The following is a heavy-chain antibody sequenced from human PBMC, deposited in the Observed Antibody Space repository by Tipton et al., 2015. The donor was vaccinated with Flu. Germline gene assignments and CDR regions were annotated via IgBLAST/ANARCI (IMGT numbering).Heavy chain of an antibody. CDR3: MRDLRGRDS. Sequence: GLVKPSETLSLTCTVSGGSITNSNYYWGWIRQPPGKGLEWIGSIYYSGNTFYNPSLKSRVTISVDTSKNEFSLKLSSVTAADTAVYYCMRDLRGRDSWGQGTLVTVSS. V-gene: IGHV4-39*07. J-gene: IGHJ4*02. CDR2: IYYSGNT. CDR1: GGSITNSNYY.